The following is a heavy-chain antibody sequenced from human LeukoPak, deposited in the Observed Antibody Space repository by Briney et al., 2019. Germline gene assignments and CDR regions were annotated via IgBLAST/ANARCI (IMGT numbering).Heavy chain of an antibody. CDR3: ARDREGYYDSSGYANFDY. J-gene: IGHJ4*02. Sequence: ASVKVSCKASGYTFTSYGISWVRQAPGQGLEWMGWISAYNGNTNYAQELQGRVTMTTDTSTSTAYMELRSLRSDDTAVYYCARDREGYYDSSGYANFDYLGQGTLVTVSS. CDR2: ISAYNGNT. CDR1: GYTFTSYG. V-gene: IGHV1-18*01. D-gene: IGHD3-22*01.